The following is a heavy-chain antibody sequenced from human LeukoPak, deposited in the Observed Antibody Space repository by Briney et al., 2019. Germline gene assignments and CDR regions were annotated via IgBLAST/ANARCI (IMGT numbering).Heavy chain of an antibody. CDR2: ISSSGSYT. D-gene: IGHD4-17*01. V-gene: IGHV3-23*01. CDR1: GFTLSSYV. Sequence: GGSLRLSCAASGFTLSSYVLSWVRQAPGKGLEWVSSISSSGSYTFYADSVKGRFTISRGEPKNTLYLQMNSLRVEDTATYFCAERSHGDHYYGMDVWGQGTTVTVSS. J-gene: IGHJ6*02. CDR3: AERSHGDHYYGMDV.